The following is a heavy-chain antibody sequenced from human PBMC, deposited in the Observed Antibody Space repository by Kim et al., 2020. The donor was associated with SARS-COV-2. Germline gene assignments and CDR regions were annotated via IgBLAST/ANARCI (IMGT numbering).Heavy chain of an antibody. V-gene: IGHV4-34*01. CDR3: ARGSRIAVAG. D-gene: IGHD6-19*01. J-gene: IGHJ4*02. CDR2: ST. Sequence: STNYNPSLKSRVTISVDTSKNQFSLKLSSVTAADTAVYYCARGSRIAVAGWGQGTLVTVSS.